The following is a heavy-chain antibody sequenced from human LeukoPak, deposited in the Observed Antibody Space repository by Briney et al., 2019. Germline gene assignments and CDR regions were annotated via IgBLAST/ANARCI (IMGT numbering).Heavy chain of an antibody. CDR3: ARVNCYDSSGYFDY. CDR2: IIPIFGTA. J-gene: IGHJ4*02. D-gene: IGHD3-22*01. Sequence: GASVKVSCKASGGTFSSYAISWVRQAPGQGLEWMGGIIPIFGTANYAQKFQGRVTITTDESTSTAYMELSSLRSEDTAVYYCARVNCYDSSGYFDYWGQGTLVTVSS. CDR1: GGTFSSYA. V-gene: IGHV1-69*05.